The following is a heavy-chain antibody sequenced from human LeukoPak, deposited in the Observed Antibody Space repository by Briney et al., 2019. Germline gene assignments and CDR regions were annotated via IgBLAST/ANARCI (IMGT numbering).Heavy chain of an antibody. D-gene: IGHD1-26*01. Sequence: PGGSLRLSCAASGFPFSSYWMHWVRQAPGKGLVWVSRINIDGSNTNYADSVKGRFTISRDNAKNTLYLQMDSLRAEDTAVYYCARSWGGAYDYWGQGTLVTVSS. CDR1: GFPFSSYW. CDR2: INIDGSNT. J-gene: IGHJ4*02. V-gene: IGHV3-74*01. CDR3: ARSWGGAYDY.